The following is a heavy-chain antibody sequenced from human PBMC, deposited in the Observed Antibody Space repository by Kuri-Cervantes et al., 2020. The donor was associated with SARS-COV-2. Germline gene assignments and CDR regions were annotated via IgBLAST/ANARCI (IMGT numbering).Heavy chain of an antibody. CDR2: ISPFLGTA. J-gene: IGHJ3*02. CDR1: GYTFTSYD. Sequence: SVKVSCKASGYTFTSYDINWVRQAPGQGLEWMGGISPFLGTATYAQKFQGRVTITMDESMSTAYLELSSLRSDDTAVYYCARDRSSSSPNVFDIWGQGTMVTVSS. D-gene: IGHD3-10*01. CDR3: ARDRSSSSPNVFDI. V-gene: IGHV1-69*05.